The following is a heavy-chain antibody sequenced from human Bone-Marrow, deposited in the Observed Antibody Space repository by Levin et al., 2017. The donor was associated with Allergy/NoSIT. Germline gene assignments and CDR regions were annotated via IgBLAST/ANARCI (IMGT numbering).Heavy chain of an antibody. D-gene: IGHD3-22*01. CDR1: GFTFSNAW. CDR3: TTGSFFTMIVVVIDYFDY. CDR2: IKSKTDGGTT. Sequence: MSGGSLRLSCAASGFTFSNAWMSWVRQAPGKGLEWVGRIKSKTDGGTTDYAAPVKGRFTISRDDSKNTLYLQMNSLKTEDTAVYYCTTGSFFTMIVVVIDYFDYWGQGTLVTVSS. V-gene: IGHV3-15*01. J-gene: IGHJ4*02.